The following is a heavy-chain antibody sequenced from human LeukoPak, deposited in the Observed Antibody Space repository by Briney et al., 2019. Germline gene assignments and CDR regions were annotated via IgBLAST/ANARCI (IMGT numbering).Heavy chain of an antibody. CDR3: ARGRPHGNDY. CDR2: IASDGSST. J-gene: IGHJ4*02. D-gene: IGHD4-23*01. CDR1: GFTFSSYW. V-gene: IGHV3-74*01. Sequence: GGSLSLFCAAWGFTFSSYWMNWVRHATGKGLVWVSRIASDGSSTTYADSVKGRFSSSRDNAKNTLYLQMNSLRVEDTAVYYCARGRPHGNDYWGQGTLVTVSS.